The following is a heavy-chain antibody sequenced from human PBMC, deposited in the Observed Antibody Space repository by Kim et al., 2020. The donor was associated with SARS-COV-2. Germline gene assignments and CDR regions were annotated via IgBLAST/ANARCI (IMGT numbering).Heavy chain of an antibody. J-gene: IGHJ2*01. CDR3: AKGLGLRLGWFLDL. D-gene: IGHD6-19*01. V-gene: IGHV3-30*18. CDR2: TSFDESNE. Sequence: GGSLRLSCAASGFTFSSYGMHWVRQVPGKGLEWVAATSFDESNEHYVDSVKGRFTISRDNSKNTLFLQMNTLRDDDTAVYYCAKGLGLRLGWFLDLWGRGALVIVSS. CDR1: GFTFSSYG.